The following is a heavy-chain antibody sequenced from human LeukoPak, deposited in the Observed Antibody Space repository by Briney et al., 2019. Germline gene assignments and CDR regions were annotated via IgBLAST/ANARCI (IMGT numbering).Heavy chain of an antibody. J-gene: IGHJ4*02. Sequence: GESLKIPCKGSTYSFSDYWIGLVRQMPGKGLEWVAIIYPGDSDTRYSPSFQGQVTISAEKSISTVYLQWSSLQASDTAMYYCTRLIGSGWYFDYWGQGTLVTVSS. V-gene: IGHV5-51*01. CDR3: TRLIGSGWYFDY. CDR1: TYSFSDYW. D-gene: IGHD3-10*01. CDR2: IYPGDSDT.